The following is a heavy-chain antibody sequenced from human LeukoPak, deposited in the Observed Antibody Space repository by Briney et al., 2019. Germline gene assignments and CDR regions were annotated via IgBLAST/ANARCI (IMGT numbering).Heavy chain of an antibody. J-gene: IGHJ6*03. CDR1: GFTFSSYS. D-gene: IGHD2-21*01. CDR3: AKGFKVNYYYYYMDV. CDR2: ISTSSDFI. V-gene: IGHV3-21*01. Sequence: GGSLRLSCAASGFTFSSYSMNWVRQAPGKGLEWVSSISTSSDFIYYADSVKGRFTISRDNAKNSLYLQMNSLRAEDTAVYYCAKGFKVNYYYYYMDVWGKGTAVTISS.